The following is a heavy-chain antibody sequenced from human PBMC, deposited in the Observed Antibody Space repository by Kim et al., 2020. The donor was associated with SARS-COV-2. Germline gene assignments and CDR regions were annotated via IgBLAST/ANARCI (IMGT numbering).Heavy chain of an antibody. V-gene: IGHV1-3*01. CDR2: INVGNGNT. CDR3: ARATGSGSYLLDF. D-gene: IGHD3-10*01. CDR1: GYTFTSHA. Sequence: ASVQVSCKASGYTFTSHAMHWVRQAPGQRLEWMGFINVGNGNTKYSEKFQGRVTITRDTSASTAYMELSSLRSEDTALYYCARATGSGSYLLDFWGQGTLVTVSS. J-gene: IGHJ4*02.